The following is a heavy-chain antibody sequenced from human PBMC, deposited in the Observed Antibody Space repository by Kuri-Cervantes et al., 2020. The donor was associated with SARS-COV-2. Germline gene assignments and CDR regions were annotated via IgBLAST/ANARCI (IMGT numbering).Heavy chain of an antibody. J-gene: IGHJ4*02. CDR3: TKDYFDNSGTFDY. Sequence: SLKISCAVSGFTFDDYAMHWVRQAPGKGLEWVSGISWNSGSIGYADSVKGRFTISRDNAKNSLYLQMNSLRAEDTALYYCTKDYFDNSGTFDYWGQGTQVTVSS. D-gene: IGHD3-22*01. V-gene: IGHV3-9*01. CDR1: GFTFDDYA. CDR2: ISWNSGSI.